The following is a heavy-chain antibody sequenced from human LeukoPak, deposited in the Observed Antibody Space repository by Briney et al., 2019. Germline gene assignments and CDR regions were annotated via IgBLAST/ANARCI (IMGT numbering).Heavy chain of an antibody. CDR1: GYTFTGYY. J-gene: IGHJ4*02. Sequence: ASVKVSCKASGYTFTGYYMHWVRQAPGQGLEWMGRINPSNGGTNYAKKFQGRVTMTRDTSINTAYMELSSLRPDDAAVYYCAKITGSGPYWGQGTLVSVSS. V-gene: IGHV1-2*06. CDR2: INPSNGGT. D-gene: IGHD1-20*01. CDR3: AKITGSGPY.